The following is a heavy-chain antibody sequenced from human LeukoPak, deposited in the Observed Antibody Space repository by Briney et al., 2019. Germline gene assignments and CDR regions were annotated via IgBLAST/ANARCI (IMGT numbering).Heavy chain of an antibody. CDR1: GGSISSYY. Sequence: SETLSLTCTVSGGSISSYYWSWIRRPPGKGLEWIGYIYYSGSTNYNPSLKSRVTISVDTSKNQFSLKLSSVTAADTAVYYCARHDDYGFDYWGQGTLVTVSS. CDR2: IYYSGST. J-gene: IGHJ4*02. D-gene: IGHD4-17*01. CDR3: ARHDDYGFDY. V-gene: IGHV4-59*08.